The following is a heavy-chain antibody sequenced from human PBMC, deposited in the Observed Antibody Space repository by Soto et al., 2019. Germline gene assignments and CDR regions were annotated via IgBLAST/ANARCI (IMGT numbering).Heavy chain of an antibody. CDR1: GDRVSSNTAS. V-gene: IGHV6-1*01. D-gene: IGHD5-12*01. J-gene: IGHJ5*02. Sequence: SQTLSLTCAISGDRVSSNTASWNCIIHSPSRCLEWLGRTYFRSKWYNDYAVSVKSRIIINPDTSNNQFSLQLNSVTPEDTAVYFCAKGDNLGPKTGYAFDPWGQGIMVTVSS. CDR2: TYFRSKWYN. CDR3: AKGDNLGPKTGYAFDP.